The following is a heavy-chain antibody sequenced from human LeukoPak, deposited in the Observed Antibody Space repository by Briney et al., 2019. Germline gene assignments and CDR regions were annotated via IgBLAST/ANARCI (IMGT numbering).Heavy chain of an antibody. CDR3: ARDGSH. CDR2: IQHSGNA. J-gene: IGHJ4*02. Sequence: SETLSLTCTVSGDSINSGSYHWGWIRQPPGKGLEWIGSIQHSGNAYYNPSLKSRLTISVDTSKNQFSLKLNSVAAADTAVYYCARDGSHWGQGTLVTVSS. CDR1: GDSINSGSYH. D-gene: IGHD2-2*03. V-gene: IGHV4-39*02.